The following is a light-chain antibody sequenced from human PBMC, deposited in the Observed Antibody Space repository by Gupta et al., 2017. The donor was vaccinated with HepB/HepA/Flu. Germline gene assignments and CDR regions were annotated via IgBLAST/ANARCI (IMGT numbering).Light chain of an antibody. V-gene: IGLV2-14*03. CDR3: ASDTSSATLV. J-gene: IGLJ2*01. CDR1: SSDILNTYNF. Sequence: QSALTQPASVSASPGQSITISCTGTSSDILNTYNFVSWYQQHPGKAPKLLLSDVTKRPAGVSSRFSGSKSGNTASLTISGLQAEDDGYYYCASDTSSATLVFGEGTKLTVL. CDR2: DVT.